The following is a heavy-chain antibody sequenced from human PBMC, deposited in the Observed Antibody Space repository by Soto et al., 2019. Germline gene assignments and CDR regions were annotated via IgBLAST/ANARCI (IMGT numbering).Heavy chain of an antibody. CDR2: MYYGGST. CDR3: AKGRDWFDP. J-gene: IGHJ5*02. Sequence: QVQLQESGPRLVKPSETLSLTCTVSGGSVSSYYWSWIRQPPGKGLEWIGYMYYGGSTNYHPSLKSRVTIQVDTSKNQFSLKLSSVTAADTAVYYCAKGRDWFDPWGQGTLVTVSS. CDR1: GGSVSSYY. V-gene: IGHV4-59*02.